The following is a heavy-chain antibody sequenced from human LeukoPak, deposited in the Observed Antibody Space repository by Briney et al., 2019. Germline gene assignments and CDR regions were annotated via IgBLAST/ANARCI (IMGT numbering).Heavy chain of an antibody. Sequence: GASVKVSCKASGGTFSSYAISWVRQAPGQGLEWMGGIIPIFGTANYAQKFQGRVTITTDESTSTAYMELSSLRSEDTAVYYCARDDGAYSGYGYYYYYMDVWGKGTTVTVSS. CDR3: ARDDGAYSGYGYYYYYMDV. V-gene: IGHV1-69*05. J-gene: IGHJ6*03. CDR1: GGTFSSYA. D-gene: IGHD5-12*01. CDR2: IIPIFGTA.